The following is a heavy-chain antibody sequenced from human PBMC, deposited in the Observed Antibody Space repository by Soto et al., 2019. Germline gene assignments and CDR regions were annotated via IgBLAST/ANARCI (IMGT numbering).Heavy chain of an antibody. V-gene: IGHV4-4*02. CDR2: IYHSGST. CDR1: SGSISSSNW. J-gene: IGHJ6*03. Sequence: SETLSLTCAVSSGSISSSNWWSWVRQPPGKGLEWIGEIYHSGSTNYNPSLKSRVTISVDKSKNQFSLKLSSVTAADTAVYYCARMDSNYYGSGSYYSDYYYYYMDVWGKGTTVTVSS. CDR3: ARMDSNYYGSGSYYSDYYYYYMDV. D-gene: IGHD3-10*01.